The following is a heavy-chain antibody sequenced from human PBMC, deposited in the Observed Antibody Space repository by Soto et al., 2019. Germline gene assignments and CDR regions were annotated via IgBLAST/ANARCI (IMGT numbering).Heavy chain of an antibody. Sequence: QVQLQQWGAGLLKPSETLSLTCAVYRGSFSGYYWSWIRQPPGKGLEGIGEINHSGSTNYNPSLKSRVTISVDTSKNEFSRKLSSVTAADTAVYYCARTTWIQLWNDAFDIWGKGTMVIVSS. V-gene: IGHV4-34*01. CDR2: INHSGST. D-gene: IGHD5-18*01. CDR3: ARTTWIQLWNDAFDI. CDR1: RGSFSGYY. J-gene: IGHJ3*02.